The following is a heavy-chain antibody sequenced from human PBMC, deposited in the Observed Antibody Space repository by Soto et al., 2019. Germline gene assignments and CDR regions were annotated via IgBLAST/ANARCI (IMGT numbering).Heavy chain of an antibody. J-gene: IGHJ6*04. CDR2: IIPIFGTA. D-gene: IGHD2-8*01. Sequence: QVQLVQSGAEVKKPGSSVKVSCKASGGTFSSYAISWVRQAPGQGLEWMGGIIPIFGTANYAQKFQGRVTSTADESTSTANMELSSLRSEDTAVYYCARDQAGYCTNGVCPPYYYYYGMDVWGKGTTVTVSS. V-gene: IGHV1-69*01. CDR3: ARDQAGYCTNGVCPPYYYYYGMDV. CDR1: GGTFSSYA.